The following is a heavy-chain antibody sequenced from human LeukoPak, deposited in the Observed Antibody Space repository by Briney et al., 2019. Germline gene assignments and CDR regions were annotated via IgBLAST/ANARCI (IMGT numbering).Heavy chain of an antibody. CDR2: INHSGST. J-gene: IGHJ4*02. V-gene: IGHV4-34*01. Sequence: SETLSLTCAVYGGSFSGYYWSWIRQPPGKGLEWIGEINHSGSTNYNPSLKSRVTISVDTSKNQFSLKLNSVTASDTAIYYCATAINSYGYNWFLDYWGQGTLVTVSS. CDR3: ATAINSYGYNWFLDY. CDR1: GGSFSGYY. D-gene: IGHD5-24*01.